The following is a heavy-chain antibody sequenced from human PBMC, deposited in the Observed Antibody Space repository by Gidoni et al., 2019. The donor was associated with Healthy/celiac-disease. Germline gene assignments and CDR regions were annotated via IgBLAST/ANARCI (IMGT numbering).Heavy chain of an antibody. CDR3: ARVGVGDGYNYFDY. CDR1: GGTFSSYA. Sequence: QVQLVQSGAEVKKPGYSVKVSCKETGGTFSSYAISWVRQAPGQGLEWRGGIIPIFGTANYAQKFQGRVTITADESTSTAYMELSSLRSEDTAVYYCARVGVGDGYNYFDYWGQGTLVTVSS. D-gene: IGHD5-12*01. V-gene: IGHV1-69*01. CDR2: IIPIFGTA. J-gene: IGHJ4*02.